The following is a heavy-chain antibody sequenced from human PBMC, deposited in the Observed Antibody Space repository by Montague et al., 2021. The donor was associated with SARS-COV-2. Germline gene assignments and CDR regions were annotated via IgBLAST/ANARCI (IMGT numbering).Heavy chain of an antibody. D-gene: IGHD3-10*01. J-gene: IGHJ6*02. CDR3: ARTPRGSRYFYGVDV. Sequence: SETLSLTCTVYGESLSDYYWSWIRQPPGMGLEWIGYIIRSGATNYNPPLKSRVIISLDTSKSQFSLRLSSVTAADTAIYYCARTPRGSRYFYGVDVWGQGTTVTVS. CDR1: GESLSDYY. CDR2: IIRSGAT. V-gene: IGHV4-34*12.